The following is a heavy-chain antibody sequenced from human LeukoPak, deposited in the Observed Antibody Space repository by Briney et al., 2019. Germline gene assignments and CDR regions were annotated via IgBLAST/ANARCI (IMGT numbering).Heavy chain of an antibody. CDR3: ARRSKAVQGWAIDI. D-gene: IGHD6-19*01. J-gene: IGHJ3*02. CDR2: INPNSGGT. Sequence: ASVKVSCKASGYTFTGYYMHWVRQAPGQGPEWMGWINPNSGGTNYAQKFQGRVTMTRDTSISTAYMELSRLRSDDTAVYYCARRSKAVQGWAIDIWGQGTMVTVSS. CDR1: GYTFTGYY. V-gene: IGHV1-2*02.